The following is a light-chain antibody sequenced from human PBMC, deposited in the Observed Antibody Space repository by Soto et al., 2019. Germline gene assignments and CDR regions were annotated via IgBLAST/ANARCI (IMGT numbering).Light chain of an antibody. CDR2: WAS. V-gene: IGKV4-1*01. CDR1: QSLFYNSNNNDY. CDR3: QQYYSTPQT. J-gene: IGKJ1*01. Sequence: DIVMTQSPDFLAVSLGERATINCKSSQSLFYNSNNNDYLAWYQQKAGQPPKLLIYWASTRESGVPDRFSGSGSGTDFTLTISSLQAEYVAVYYCQQYYSTPQTFGQGTKVEIK.